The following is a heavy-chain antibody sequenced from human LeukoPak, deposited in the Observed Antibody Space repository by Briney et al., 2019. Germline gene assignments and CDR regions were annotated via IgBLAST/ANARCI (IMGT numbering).Heavy chain of an antibody. J-gene: IGHJ4*02. CDR1: GFPLNSRW. V-gene: IGHV3-74*03. CDR3: VRGGARSHDY. Sequence: PGGSLTLPCAASGFPLNSRWMHWVRQAPGKGLMRVSRIENDGIATTYAESVKGRFTISRDDAKNTLYLQMNSLRLDDTAVYFCVRGGARSHDYWGQGTLVTVSS. D-gene: IGHD1-26*01. CDR2: IENDGIAT.